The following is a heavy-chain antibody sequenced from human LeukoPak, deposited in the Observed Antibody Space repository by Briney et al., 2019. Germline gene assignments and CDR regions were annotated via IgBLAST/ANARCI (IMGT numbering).Heavy chain of an antibody. Sequence: GGSLRLSCAASGFTFSNFAMSWVRQAPGKGLEWVSAISGSGTNTYYAGSVKGRFTISRDNSNNTLFLQMNSLRADDTALYYCAKGIRVGATTGHPDYWGQGTLVTVPS. J-gene: IGHJ4*02. CDR2: ISGSGTNT. D-gene: IGHD1-26*01. CDR1: GFTFSNFA. CDR3: AKGIRVGATTGHPDY. V-gene: IGHV3-23*01.